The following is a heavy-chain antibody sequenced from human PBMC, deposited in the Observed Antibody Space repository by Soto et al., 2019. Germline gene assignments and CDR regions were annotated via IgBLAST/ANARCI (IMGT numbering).Heavy chain of an antibody. CDR1: GFLFSSHT. V-gene: IGHV3-23*01. CDR2: ISDSGAKR. Sequence: HPGGSLRLSCAASGFLFSSHTMTWVRQAPGKGLEWVSGISDSGAKRDYAESVKGRFTISRDNSKDKLFLQMSSLRVEDTGVYYCARHGYWDYFEYWGQGTLVTVSS. D-gene: IGHD3-22*01. J-gene: IGHJ4*02. CDR3: ARHGYWDYFEY.